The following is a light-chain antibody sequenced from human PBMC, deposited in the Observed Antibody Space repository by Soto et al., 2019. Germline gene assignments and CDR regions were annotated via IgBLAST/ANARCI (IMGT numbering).Light chain of an antibody. CDR3: QSYDSSLSGWV. J-gene: IGLJ3*02. CDR2: EVT. Sequence: QSALTQPASVSGSLGQSITISCTGTRTDIGGYNYVSWYQQYPGKAPKLVICEVTSRPSGISDRFSGSKSGNTASLTISGLQAEDEADYYCQSYDSSLSGWVFGGGTKVTVL. CDR1: RTDIGGYNY. V-gene: IGLV2-14*01.